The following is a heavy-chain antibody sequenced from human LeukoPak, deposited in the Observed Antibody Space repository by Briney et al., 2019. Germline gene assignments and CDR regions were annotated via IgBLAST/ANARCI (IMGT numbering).Heavy chain of an antibody. CDR3: ARDRVAVAGLFDY. Sequence: PGGSLRLSCAASGFTFSSYGMHWVRQAPGKGLEWVAVIWYDGSNKYYADPVKGRFTISRDNSKNTLYLQMNSLRAEDTAVYYCARDRVAVAGLFDYWGQGTLVTVSS. CDR1: GFTFSSYG. J-gene: IGHJ4*02. V-gene: IGHV3-33*01. CDR2: IWYDGSNK. D-gene: IGHD6-19*01.